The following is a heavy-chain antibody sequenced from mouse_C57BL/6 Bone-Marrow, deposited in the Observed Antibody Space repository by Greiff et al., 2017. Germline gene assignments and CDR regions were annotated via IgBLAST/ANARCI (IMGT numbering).Heavy chain of an antibody. Sequence: VQLQQPGAELVKPGASVKLSCKASGYTFTSSWMHWVKQRPGPGLEWIGMIHPNSGSTNYNEKFKSKATLTVDKSSSTAYMQLSSLTSEDSAVYYCATYSYAMDYWGQGTSVTVSS. D-gene: IGHD2-10*01. V-gene: IGHV1-64*01. CDR2: IHPNSGST. CDR1: GYTFTSSW. J-gene: IGHJ4*01. CDR3: ATYSYAMDY.